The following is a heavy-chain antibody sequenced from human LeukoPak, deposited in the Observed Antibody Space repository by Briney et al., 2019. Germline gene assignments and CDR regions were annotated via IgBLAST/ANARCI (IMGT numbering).Heavy chain of an antibody. CDR1: AFIFSGHW. Sequence: PGGSLRLSCEGSAFIFSGHWMNWVRQTPGKGLEWVASIKEDGSERQYVDSVKGRFSISRDNTKGSLFLQLNSLRAEDTAVYYCAKDRGVLRYFDWLLGGPWGQGTLVTVSS. CDR2: IKEDGSER. J-gene: IGHJ5*02. V-gene: IGHV3-7*03. D-gene: IGHD3-9*01. CDR3: AKDRGVLRYFDWLLGGP.